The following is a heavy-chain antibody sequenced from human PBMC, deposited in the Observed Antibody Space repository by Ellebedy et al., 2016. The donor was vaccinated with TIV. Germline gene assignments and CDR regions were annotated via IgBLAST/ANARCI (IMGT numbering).Heavy chain of an antibody. CDR1: GFTFSGYN. CDR3: ARDDGRIGYSYGYDY. J-gene: IGHJ4*02. V-gene: IGHV3-21*01. D-gene: IGHD5-18*01. CDR2: IISTAGDT. Sequence: PGGSLRLSCAASGFTFSGYNLNWVRQAPGKGLEWVASIISTAGDTYYADSVKGRFTVSRDSAKNSLYLRMNSLRVGDTAVYYCARDDGRIGYSYGYDYWGQGTLVTVSS.